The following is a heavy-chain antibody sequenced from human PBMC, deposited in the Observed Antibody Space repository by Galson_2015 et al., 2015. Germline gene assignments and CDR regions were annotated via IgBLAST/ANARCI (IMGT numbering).Heavy chain of an antibody. CDR1: GYTFTSYD. D-gene: IGHD6-19*01. CDR2: MNPNSGNT. Sequence: SVKVSCKASGYTFTSYDINWVRQATGQGLEWMGWMNPNSGNTGYAQKFQGRVTMTRNTSISTAYMELSSLRSEDTAVYYCARGRGSVADYYYMDVWGKGTTVTVSS. V-gene: IGHV1-8*01. CDR3: ARGRGSVADYYYMDV. J-gene: IGHJ6*03.